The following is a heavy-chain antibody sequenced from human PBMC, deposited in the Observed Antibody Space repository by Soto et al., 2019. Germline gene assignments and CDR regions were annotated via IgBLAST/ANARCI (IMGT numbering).Heavy chain of an antibody. CDR1: GFTFSDSA. CDR3: TARRDWTAVDPLEY. Sequence: EVQLVESGGGLVQPGGSLKVSCAASGFTFSDSAMHWVRQASGKGLEWVGRIRNKGNNYATAYTASVKGRFTIPRDDSKNTVYLQMNSLKIDDTAVYYCTARRDWTAVDPLEYWGLGTLVTVSS. V-gene: IGHV3-73*02. CDR2: IRNKGNNYAT. J-gene: IGHJ4*02. D-gene: IGHD5-18*01.